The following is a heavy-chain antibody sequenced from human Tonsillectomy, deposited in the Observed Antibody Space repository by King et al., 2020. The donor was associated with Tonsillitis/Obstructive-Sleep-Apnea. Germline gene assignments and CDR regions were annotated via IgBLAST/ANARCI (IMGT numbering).Heavy chain of an antibody. V-gene: IGHV3-21*01. CDR1: EFTFSNYS. CDR2: ISSSSNYI. D-gene: IGHD3-3*01. J-gene: IGHJ6*02. Sequence: QLVQSGGGLVKPGGSLRLSCAASEFTFSNYSMNWVRQAPGKGLEWVSSISSSSNYIYYADSMKGRFTISRANAKNSLYLQMNSLSAEDTAVYYLAGAVGDFWSGYYTDYYYYGMDVWGQGTTVTVSS. CDR3: AGAVGDFWSGYYTDYYYYGMDV.